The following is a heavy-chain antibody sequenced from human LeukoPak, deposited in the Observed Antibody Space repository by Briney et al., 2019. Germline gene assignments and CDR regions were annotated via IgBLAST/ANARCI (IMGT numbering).Heavy chain of an antibody. V-gene: IGHV3-48*03. J-gene: IGHJ5*02. Sequence: PGGSLRLSCAASGFTFSSYEMNWVRQAPGKGLEWVSYISSSGSTIYYADSVKGRFTISRDNAKNSLCLQMNSLRAEDTAVYYCAREVHYYDSSGYFSNWFDPWGQGTLVTVSS. D-gene: IGHD3-22*01. CDR1: GFTFSSYE. CDR2: ISSSGSTI. CDR3: AREVHYYDSSGYFSNWFDP.